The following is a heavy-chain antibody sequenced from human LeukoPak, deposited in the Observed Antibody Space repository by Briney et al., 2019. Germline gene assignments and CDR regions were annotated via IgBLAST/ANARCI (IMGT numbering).Heavy chain of an antibody. CDR3: ARDLAGWSFFDY. Sequence: QAGGSLRLSCTVSGFTVSSNYMSWVRQAPGKGLEWVSVIYSGGSTYYADSVKGRFTISRDNSKNTLYLQMNSLRAEDTAVYYCARDLAGWSFFDYWGQGTLLTVSS. D-gene: IGHD6-19*01. V-gene: IGHV3-66*01. J-gene: IGHJ4*02. CDR1: GFTVSSNY. CDR2: IYSGGST.